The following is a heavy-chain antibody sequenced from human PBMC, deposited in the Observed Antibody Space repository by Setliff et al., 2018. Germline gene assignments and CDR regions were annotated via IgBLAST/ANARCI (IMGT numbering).Heavy chain of an antibody. J-gene: IGHJ6*03. Sequence: SVKVSCKASGATFSSHGISWVRQAPGQGLEWMGGTIPMFGTTEYAQKFQGRLTIITDESTNTAFMQLSSLRSDDTAVYYCVREGVDSRSSTDYRCYMDVWGKGTTVTVSS. CDR1: GATFSSHG. CDR3: VREGVDSRSSTDYRCYMDV. D-gene: IGHD3-22*01. V-gene: IGHV1-69*05. CDR2: TIPMFGTT.